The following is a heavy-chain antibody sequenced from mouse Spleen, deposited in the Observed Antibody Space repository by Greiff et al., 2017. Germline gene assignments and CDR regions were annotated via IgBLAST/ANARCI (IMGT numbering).Heavy chain of an antibody. CDR1: GFTFSDYG. D-gene: IGHD2-1*01. Sequence: DVMLVESGGGLVKPGGSLKLSCAASGFTFSDYGMHWVRQAPEKGLEWVAYISSGSSTIYYADTVKGRFTISRDNAKNTLFLQMTSLRSEDTAMYYCATYGNYYAMDYWGQGTSVTVSS. V-gene: IGHV5-17*01. CDR3: ATYGNYYAMDY. J-gene: IGHJ4*01. CDR2: ISSGSSTI.